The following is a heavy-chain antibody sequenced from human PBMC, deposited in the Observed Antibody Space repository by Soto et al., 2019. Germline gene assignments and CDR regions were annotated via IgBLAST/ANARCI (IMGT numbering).Heavy chain of an antibody. CDR1: EFTFLSSW. CDR2: MNSDGSIT. V-gene: IGHV3-74*01. J-gene: IGHJ4*02. CDR3: ARRHYDLLTGQRYHLDF. D-gene: IGHD3-9*01. Sequence: GGALRLSCFVSEFTFLSSWVHWVRQGPCKGLVLVSRMNSDGSITNYADSVKGRFNTSRDNAKNMLYLQMNSLKASDTAIYYCARRHYDLLTGQRYHLDFWGPGTLVTVSS.